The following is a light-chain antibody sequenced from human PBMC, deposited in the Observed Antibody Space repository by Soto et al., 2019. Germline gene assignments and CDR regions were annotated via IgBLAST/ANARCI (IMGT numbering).Light chain of an antibody. CDR2: GAS. Sequence: EIVMTQSPATLSVSPGERATFSCRASQSVSSNLAWYQQKPGQAPRLLIYGASTRATGIPARFSGSGSGTEFTLTISSLQSEDFAVYYCQQYNNWLRTFGPGTKVDIK. J-gene: IGKJ3*01. CDR1: QSVSSN. CDR3: QQYNNWLRT. V-gene: IGKV3-15*01.